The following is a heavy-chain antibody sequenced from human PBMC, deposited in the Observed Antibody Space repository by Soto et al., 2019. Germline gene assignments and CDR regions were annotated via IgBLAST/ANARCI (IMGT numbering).Heavy chain of an antibody. CDR3: ARGPLLWGDV. CDR1: GDTFTNYA. D-gene: IGHD3-10*01. V-gene: IGHV1-3*01. Sequence: ASVKVACKASGDTFTNYAMHWVRQAPGQRLEWMGWINAGNGNTKYSQKFQGRVTITRDTSASTAYMELSSLRSEDTAVYYCARGPLLWGDVWGQGTTVTVSS. J-gene: IGHJ6*02. CDR2: INAGNGNT.